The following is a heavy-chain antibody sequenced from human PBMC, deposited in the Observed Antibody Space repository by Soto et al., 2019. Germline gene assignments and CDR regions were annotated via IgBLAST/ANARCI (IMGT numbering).Heavy chain of an antibody. J-gene: IGHJ4*02. Sequence: EVQLVEAGGGLVQPGGSLRLSCEASGFTFSSYWMSWVRQAPGKGPEWVANIKQDGSDRFDVDSVKGRFTISRDNARNSLYLQMNSLRVEDTAIYYCARYGGSDVSCYGLWGQGTLVTVSS. CDR3: ARYGGSDVSCYGL. CDR1: GFTFSSYW. V-gene: IGHV3-7*01. CDR2: IKQDGSDR. D-gene: IGHD2-15*01.